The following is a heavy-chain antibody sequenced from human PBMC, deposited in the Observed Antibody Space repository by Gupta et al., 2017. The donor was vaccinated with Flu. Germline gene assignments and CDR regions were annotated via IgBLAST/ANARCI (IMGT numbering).Heavy chain of an antibody. J-gene: IGHJ4*02. D-gene: IGHD1-26*01. CDR2: IKQGGSEK. CDR1: GFPFSSYW. V-gene: IGHV3-7*04. Sequence: EVQLVESGGGLVQPGGSLRLSCAASGFPFSSYWMSWVRQAPGKGLEWVANIKQGGSEKYYVDSVKGRFTISRDNAKNSLYLKMNSLRAEDTAVYYCARHFRVGATYGYWGQGTLVTVAS. CDR3: ARHFRVGATYGY.